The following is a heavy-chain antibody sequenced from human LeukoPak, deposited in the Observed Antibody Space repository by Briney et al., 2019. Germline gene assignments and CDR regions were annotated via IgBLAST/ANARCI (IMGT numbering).Heavy chain of an antibody. Sequence: PSETLSLTCTVSGGSISSYYWSWIRQPPGKGLEWIGEINHSGSTNYNPSLKSRVTISVDTSKNQFSLKLSSVTAADTAVYYCARASKYSSSWYHYYYGMDVWGQGTTVTVSS. D-gene: IGHD6-13*01. V-gene: IGHV4-34*01. CDR2: INHSGST. CDR1: GGSISSYY. CDR3: ARASKYSSSWYHYYYGMDV. J-gene: IGHJ6*02.